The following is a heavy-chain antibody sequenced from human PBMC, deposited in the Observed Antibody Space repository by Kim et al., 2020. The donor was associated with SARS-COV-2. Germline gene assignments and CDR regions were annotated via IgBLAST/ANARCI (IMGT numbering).Heavy chain of an antibody. CDR1: GFTFSSYG. CDR2: ISYDGSNK. J-gene: IGHJ5*02. Sequence: GGSLRLSCAASGFTFSSYGMHWVRQAPGKGLEWVAVISYDGSNKYYADSVKGRFTISRDNSKNTLYLQMNSLRAEDTAVYYCAKSPGPYSSSWYGKDHNWFDPWGQGTLVTVSS. CDR3: AKSPGPYSSSWYGKDHNWFDP. V-gene: IGHV3-30*18. D-gene: IGHD6-13*01.